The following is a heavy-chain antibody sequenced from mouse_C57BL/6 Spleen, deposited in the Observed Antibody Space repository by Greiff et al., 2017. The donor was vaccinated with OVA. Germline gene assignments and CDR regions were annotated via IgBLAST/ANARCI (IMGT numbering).Heavy chain of an antibody. V-gene: IGHV3-6*01. CDR3: AREGYYSNHWYFDV. D-gene: IGHD2-5*01. Sequence: EVKLVESGPGLVKPSQSLSLTCSVTGYSITSGYYWNWIRQFPGNKLEWMGYISYDGSNNYNPSLKNRISITRDTSKNQFFLKLNSVTTEDTATYYCAREGYYSNHWYFDVWGTGTTVTVSS. J-gene: IGHJ1*03. CDR1: GYSITSGYY. CDR2: ISYDGSN.